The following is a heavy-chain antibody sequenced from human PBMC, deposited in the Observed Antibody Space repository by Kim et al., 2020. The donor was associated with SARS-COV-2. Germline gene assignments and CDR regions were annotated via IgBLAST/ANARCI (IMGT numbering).Heavy chain of an antibody. D-gene: IGHD3-9*01. J-gene: IGHJ6*02. V-gene: IGHV3-23*03. Sequence: GGSLRLSCAASGFTFSSYAMSWVRQAPGKGLEWVSVIYSGGSSTYYADSVKGRFTISRDNSKNTLYLQMNSLRAEDTAVYYCAKDSYPRVGHYDILTQSYYGMDVWGQGTTVTVSS. CDR1: GFTFSSYA. CDR3: AKDSYPRVGHYDILTQSYYGMDV. CDR2: IYSGGSST.